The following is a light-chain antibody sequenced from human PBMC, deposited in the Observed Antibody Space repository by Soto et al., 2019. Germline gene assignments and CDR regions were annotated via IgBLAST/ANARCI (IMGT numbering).Light chain of an antibody. CDR1: QTIDNY. CDR2: GAS. CDR3: QQTYTTPFA. Sequence: DMPMTQSPSSLSASVGDRVTITCRPSQTIDNYLNWYQHKPGKAPKLLIYGASTLQSGVSSRFTGSASGTDFTLTIDNLQAEDFATYYCQQTYTTPFAFGQGTKLEI. V-gene: IGKV1-39*01. J-gene: IGKJ2*01.